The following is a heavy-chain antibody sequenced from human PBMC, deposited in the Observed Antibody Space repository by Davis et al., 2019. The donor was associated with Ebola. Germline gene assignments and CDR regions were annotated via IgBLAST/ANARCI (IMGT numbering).Heavy chain of an antibody. CDR2: IYPGDSDT. J-gene: IGHJ3*02. V-gene: IGHV5-51*01. CDR1: GYSFTSYW. CDR3: ARMRRMVRGVIRDAFDI. Sequence: PGGSLRLSCKGSGYSFTSYWIGWVRQMPGKGLEWMGIIYPGDSDTRYSPSFQGQVTISADKSISTAYLQWSSLKASDTAMYYCARMRRMVRGVIRDAFDIWGQGTMVTVSS. D-gene: IGHD3-10*01.